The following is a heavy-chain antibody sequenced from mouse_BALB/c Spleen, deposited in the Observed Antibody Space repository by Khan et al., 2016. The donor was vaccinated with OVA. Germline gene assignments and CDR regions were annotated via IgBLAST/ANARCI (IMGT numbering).Heavy chain of an antibody. CDR3: ARSKYLARY. V-gene: IGHV2-9*02. CDR1: GYSLTRYG. CDR2: IWAGGST. D-gene: IGHD3-3*01. J-gene: IGHJ2*01. Sequence: QVQLKESGPGLVAPSQSLSITCTVYGYSLTRYGVHWVSQPPGKGLEWLGLIWAGGSTHYNWALMSRLSISIENSKSLVFLIMNSLQTDDTALYYCARSKYLARYWGQGTTLTVSS.